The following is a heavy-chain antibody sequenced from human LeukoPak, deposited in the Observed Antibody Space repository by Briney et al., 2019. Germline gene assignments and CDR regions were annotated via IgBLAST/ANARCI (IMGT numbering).Heavy chain of an antibody. D-gene: IGHD2-15*01. CDR3: AREGGDIVVVVAATNSWFDP. CDR1: GFTFSSYA. Sequence: GGSLRLSCAPSGFTFSSYAMHWVRQAPGKGLEWVEVISYDGSNKYYADSVKGRFTISRDNSKNTLYLQMNSLRAEDTAVYYCAREGGDIVVVVAATNSWFDPWGEGNLVTVSS. V-gene: IGHV3-30-3*01. J-gene: IGHJ5*02. CDR2: ISYDGSNK.